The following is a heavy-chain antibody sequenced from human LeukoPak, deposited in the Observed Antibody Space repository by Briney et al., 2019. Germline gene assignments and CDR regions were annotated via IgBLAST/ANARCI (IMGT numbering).Heavy chain of an antibody. CDR3: AKNGAGTCYSRVDY. CDR2: MCGTGDST. D-gene: IGHD2-15*01. Sequence: PGGSLRLSCTASGFTLSSYAMSWVRQAPGKGLEWVSVMCGTGDSTYYADSVKGRFTISRDNSKNTLYLQMNSLRAEDTAVYYCAKNGAGTCYSRVDYWGQGTLVTVSS. CDR1: GFTLSSYA. V-gene: IGHV3-23*01. J-gene: IGHJ4*02.